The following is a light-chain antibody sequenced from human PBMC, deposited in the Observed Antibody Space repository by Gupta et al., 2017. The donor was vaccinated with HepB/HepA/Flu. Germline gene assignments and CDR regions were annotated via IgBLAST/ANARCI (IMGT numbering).Light chain of an antibody. CDR1: SSNIGSNT. CDR3: EAWDDSLNGRWV. V-gene: IGLV1-44*01. J-gene: IGLJ3*02. CDR2: SNN. Sequence: QSVLTQPPSASGAPGQRVTISCSGSSSNIGSNTVNWYQQLPGTAPKLLIYSNNQRPSGVPDLISGSKSGTSAAMAISGLQTEEEADYYCEAWDDSLNGRWVFGGGTKLTVL.